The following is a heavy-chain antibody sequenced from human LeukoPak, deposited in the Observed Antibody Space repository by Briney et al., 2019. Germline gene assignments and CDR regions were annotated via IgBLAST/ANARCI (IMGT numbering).Heavy chain of an antibody. CDR1: GFTFISYS. CDR3: ARGPYYYDSSGYYYNDY. CDR2: ISSSSSYI. V-gene: IGHV3-21*01. D-gene: IGHD3-22*01. Sequence: GGSLRLSCAASGFTFISYSMNWVRQAPGKGLEWVSSISSSSSYIYYADSVKGRFTISIDNAKNSLYLQMNSLRAEDTAVYYCARGPYYYDSSGYYYNDYWGQGTLVTVSS. J-gene: IGHJ4*02.